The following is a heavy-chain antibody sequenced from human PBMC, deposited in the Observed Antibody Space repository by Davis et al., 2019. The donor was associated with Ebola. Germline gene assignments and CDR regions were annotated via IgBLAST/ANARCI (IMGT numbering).Heavy chain of an antibody. CDR3: ARENFWSGYSPRWFDP. CDR2: IYYSGST. CDR1: GGSISSGDYY. J-gene: IGHJ5*02. Sequence: PSETLSLTCTVSGGSISSGDYYWSWIRQPPGKGLEWIGYIYYSGSTYYNPSLKSRVTISVDTSKNQFSLKLGSVTAADTAVYYCARENFWSGYSPRWFDPWGQGTLVTVSS. V-gene: IGHV4-30-4*02. D-gene: IGHD3-3*01.